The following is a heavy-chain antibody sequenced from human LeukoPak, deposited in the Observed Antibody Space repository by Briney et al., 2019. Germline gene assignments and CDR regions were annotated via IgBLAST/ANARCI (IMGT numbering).Heavy chain of an antibody. Sequence: PGGSLRLSCAASGFTFSSYGMSWIRQAPGKGLEWVSYISSSGSTIYYADSVKGRFTISRDNAKNSLYLQMNSLRAEDTAVYYCARGEEQQLVREYYFDYWGQGTLVTVSS. CDR3: ARGEEQQLVREYYFDY. D-gene: IGHD6-13*01. CDR2: ISSSGSTI. CDR1: GFTFSSYG. V-gene: IGHV3-48*04. J-gene: IGHJ4*02.